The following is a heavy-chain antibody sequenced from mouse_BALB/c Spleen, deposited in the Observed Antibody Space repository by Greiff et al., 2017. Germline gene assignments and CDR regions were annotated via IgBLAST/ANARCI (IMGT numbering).Heavy chain of an antibody. CDR2: IYPGNGDT. Sequence: VQLQQPGAELVKPGASVKMSCKASGYTFTSYNMHWVKQTPGQGLEWIGAIYPGNGDTSYNQKFKGKATLTADKSSSTAYMQLSSLTSEDSAVYYCARNWGDYGGQGTTLTVSS. D-gene: IGHD4-1*01. CDR3: ARNWGDY. CDR1: GYTFTSYN. V-gene: IGHV1-12*01. J-gene: IGHJ2*01.